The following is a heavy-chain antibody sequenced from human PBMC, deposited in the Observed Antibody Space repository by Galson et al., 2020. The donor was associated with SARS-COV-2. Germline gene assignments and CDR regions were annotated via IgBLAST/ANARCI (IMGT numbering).Heavy chain of an antibody. CDR1: GFTFSTSW. D-gene: IGHD1-1*01. CDR2: INPDGSRT. V-gene: IGHV3-74*01. CDR3: VRDAYNSYDF. J-gene: IGHJ4*02. Sequence: GESLKISCAASGFTFSTSWMHWVRQAPGKGLMWVSNINPDGSRTSYADSVKGRFTISRDNARNTLYVQMNSLRAEDAAVYFCVRDAYNSYDFWGQGTLVTVSS.